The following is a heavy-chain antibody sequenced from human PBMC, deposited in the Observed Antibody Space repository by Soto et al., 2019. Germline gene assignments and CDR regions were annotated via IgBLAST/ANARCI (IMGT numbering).Heavy chain of an antibody. CDR1: GYRFTSYW. CDR3: ARQGGKAYYFDY. V-gene: IGHV5-51*01. Sequence: DSLKISGQGSGYRFTSYWIGWVRTMPGKGLEWMGIIYPGDSDTRYSPSFQGQVTISADKSISTAYLQWSSLKASDTAMYYCARQGGKAYYFDYWGQGTLVTVSS. D-gene: IGHD2-15*01. CDR2: IYPGDSDT. J-gene: IGHJ4*02.